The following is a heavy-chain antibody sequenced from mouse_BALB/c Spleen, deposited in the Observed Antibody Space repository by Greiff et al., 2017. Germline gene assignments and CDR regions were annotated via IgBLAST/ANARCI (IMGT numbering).Heavy chain of an antibody. CDR2: INPGSGGT. D-gene: IGHD2-14*01. V-gene: IGHV1-54*01. J-gene: IGHJ2*01. CDR3: ARSGDYRSRSGSYFDY. CDR1: GYAFTNYL. Sequence: VQLQQSGAELVRPGTSVKVSCKASGYAFTNYLIEWVKQRPGQGLEWIGVINPGSGGTNYNEKFKGKATLTADKSSSTAYMQLSSLTSDDSAVYFCARSGDYRSRSGSYFDYWGQGTTLTVSS.